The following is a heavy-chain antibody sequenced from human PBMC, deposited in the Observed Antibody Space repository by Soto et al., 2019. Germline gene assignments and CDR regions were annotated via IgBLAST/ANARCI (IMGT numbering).Heavy chain of an antibody. CDR1: GFTFSSYD. J-gene: IGHJ6*02. Sequence: GRSLRVSCAASGFTFSSYDMHWVRQTTGKGLEWVSAIGTAGDTWYPGSVTGRFTISRENAKNSLYLQMNSLRAGDTAVYYCARDLLYYDFWSGYSRSYYGMDVWGQGTKVTVSS. V-gene: IGHV3-13*01. CDR3: ARDLLYYDFWSGYSRSYYGMDV. CDR2: IGTAGDT. D-gene: IGHD3-3*01.